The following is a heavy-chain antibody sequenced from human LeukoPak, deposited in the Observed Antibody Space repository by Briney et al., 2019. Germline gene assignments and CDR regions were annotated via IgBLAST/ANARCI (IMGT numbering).Heavy chain of an antibody. CDR3: AREGIPDILTGYASDY. J-gene: IGHJ4*02. V-gene: IGHV4-61*02. Sequence: SETLSLTCTVSGGSISSGSYYWSWIRQPAGKGLEWIVRIYTSGSTNYNPSLKSRVTISVDTSKNQCALNLSSVTAADTAVYYCAREGIPDILTGYASDYRGQGTLVTVSS. CDR1: GGSISSGSYY. CDR2: IYTSGST. D-gene: IGHD3-9*01.